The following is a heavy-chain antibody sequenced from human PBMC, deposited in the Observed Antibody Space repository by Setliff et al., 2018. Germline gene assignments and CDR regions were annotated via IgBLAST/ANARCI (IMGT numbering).Heavy chain of an antibody. CDR2: ISYDGINK. V-gene: IGHV3-30*07. D-gene: IGHD2-2*01. J-gene: IGHJ6*04. CDR1: GITFSSYA. CDR3: ARDGSIEVGPGTNQELDV. Sequence: PGWSLRLSCAASGITFSSYAMHWVRQAPGKGLEWVAVISYDGINKYYADSVKGRFTISRDNSKNTLYLQMSSLRSEDTAVYYCARDGSIEVGPGTNQELDVWGTGTTVTVSS.